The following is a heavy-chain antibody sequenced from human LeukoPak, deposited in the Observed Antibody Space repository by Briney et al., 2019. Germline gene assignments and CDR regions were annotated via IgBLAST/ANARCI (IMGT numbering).Heavy chain of an antibody. CDR3: ASACSGGSCYDFDY. CDR2: INTDGSST. D-gene: IGHD2-15*01. V-gene: IGHV3-74*01. Sequence: GGSLRLSCAASGFTFSSYWMHWVCQAPGKGLVWVSRINTDGSSTTYADSVKGRFTISRDNARNTLYLQMNSLRAEDTAVYYCASACSGGSCYDFDYWGQGTLVTVSS. J-gene: IGHJ4*02. CDR1: GFTFSSYW.